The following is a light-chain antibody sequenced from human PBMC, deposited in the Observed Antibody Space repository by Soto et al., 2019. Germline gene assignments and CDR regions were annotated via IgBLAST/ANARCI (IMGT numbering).Light chain of an antibody. J-gene: IGKJ1*01. Sequence: DIQMTQSPSALSASVGDRATITCRASQSISSWLAWYQQKPGKAPKLLIYDASSLQSGVPPRFSGSGSGTEFTLTIRSLQPDDIATYYCQQYSSYSAWTFGEGTKVDIK. V-gene: IGKV1-5*01. CDR1: QSISSW. CDR2: DAS. CDR3: QQYSSYSAWT.